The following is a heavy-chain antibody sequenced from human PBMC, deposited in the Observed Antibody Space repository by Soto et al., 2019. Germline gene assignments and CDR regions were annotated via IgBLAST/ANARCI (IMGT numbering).Heavy chain of an antibody. CDR3: ARQVSYSDSLRNYFDK. CDR2: IDRSATT. Sequence: PSETLSLTCSVSSGSISSSGYYWDWIRQPPGKGLEWIGSIDRSATTYYNPSLKGRVTMSVDTSKNRFSLRLTSVSAADTAVYYCARQVSYSDSLRNYFDKWGQGTLVTVSS. D-gene: IGHD3-3*01. J-gene: IGHJ4*02. V-gene: IGHV4-39*01. CDR1: SGSISSSGYY.